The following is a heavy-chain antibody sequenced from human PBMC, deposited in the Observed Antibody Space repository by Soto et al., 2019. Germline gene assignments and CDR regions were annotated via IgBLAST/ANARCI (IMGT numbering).Heavy chain of an antibody. Sequence: EVQLLESGGGLVQPGGSLRLSCAASGLTFSRYAMTWVRQAPGKGLECVSAMSGSGGTTYYVDSVKGRFTIFRDNSKNTLYLQMNSLRAEDTAVYYCAKATVDRLVAQKAYFQHWGQGTLVTVSS. V-gene: IGHV3-23*01. CDR1: GLTFSRYA. CDR2: MSGSGGTT. D-gene: IGHD6-19*01. J-gene: IGHJ1*01. CDR3: AKATVDRLVAQKAYFQH.